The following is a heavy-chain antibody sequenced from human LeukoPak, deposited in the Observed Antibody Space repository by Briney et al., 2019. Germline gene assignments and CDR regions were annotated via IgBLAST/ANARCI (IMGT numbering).Heavy chain of an antibody. CDR1: GFTFNEYA. CDR3: AKGSF. CDR2: ISESGGST. V-gene: IGHV3-23*01. J-gene: IGHJ4*02. Sequence: GGSLRLSCAASGFTFNEYAMNWVRQAPGKGLEWVSGISESGGSTYYADSVKGRFTSSRDNSKNTLYLQMNNLRAEDTAAYYCAKGSFWGQGTLVTVSS. D-gene: IGHD3-10*01.